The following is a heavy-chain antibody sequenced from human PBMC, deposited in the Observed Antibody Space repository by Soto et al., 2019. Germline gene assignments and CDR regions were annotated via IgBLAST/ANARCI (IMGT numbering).Heavy chain of an antibody. CDR2: ISGAGGST. CDR1: QFTFSYYA. D-gene: IGHD6-6*01. CDR3: AKGRPPFDL. V-gene: IGHV3-23*01. J-gene: IGHJ2*01. Sequence: EVQLLESGGCLVQPGGSLRLSCAASQFTFSYYAMGWVRQAPGKGLEWVSLISGAGGSTNYADAVKGRFAISRDNYENTLYLQMNSLSAEDTAVYYCAKGRPPFDLWGRGTLVIVSS.